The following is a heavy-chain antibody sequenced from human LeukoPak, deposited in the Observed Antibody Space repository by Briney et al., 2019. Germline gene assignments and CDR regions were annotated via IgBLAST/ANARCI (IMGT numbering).Heavy chain of an antibody. CDR3: ARERITMIVVVNYYGMDV. D-gene: IGHD3-22*01. CDR1: GYTFTSYY. CDR2: INPSGGST. J-gene: IGHJ6*02. Sequence: ASVKVSCKASGYTFTSYYMHWVRQAPGQGLEWKGIINPSGGSTSYAQKFQGRVTMTRDTSTSTVYMELSSLRSEDTAVYYCARERITMIVVVNYYGMDVWGQGTTVTVSS. V-gene: IGHV1-46*01.